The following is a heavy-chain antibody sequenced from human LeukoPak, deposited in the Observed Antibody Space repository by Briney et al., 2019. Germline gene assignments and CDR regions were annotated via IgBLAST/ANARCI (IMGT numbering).Heavy chain of an antibody. CDR2: ISYDGSNK. D-gene: IGHD6-19*01. CDR1: GFTFSSYG. Sequence: GGSLRLSCAASGFTFSSYGMHWVRQAPGKGLEWVAVISYDGSNKYYADSVKGRFTISRDNSKNTLYLQMNSLRAEDTAVYYCARRGTIAVPVFWFDPWGQGTLVIVSS. CDR3: ARRGTIAVPVFWFDP. J-gene: IGHJ5*02. V-gene: IGHV3-30*03.